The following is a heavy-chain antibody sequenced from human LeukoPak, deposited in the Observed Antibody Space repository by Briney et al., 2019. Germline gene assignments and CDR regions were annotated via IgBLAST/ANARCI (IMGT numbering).Heavy chain of an antibody. CDR3: VRDPSAMVFDY. Sequence: SETLSLTCTVSGGSISRDGYYWSWIRQPAGKGLEWIGQIYGSGNTNYNPSLKNRVTISVDTSRNQFFLNLRSVTAADRAIYYCVRDPSAMVFDYWGQGILVTVSS. CDR2: IYGSGNT. D-gene: IGHD3-10*01. J-gene: IGHJ4*02. V-gene: IGHV4-61*09. CDR1: GGSISRDGYY.